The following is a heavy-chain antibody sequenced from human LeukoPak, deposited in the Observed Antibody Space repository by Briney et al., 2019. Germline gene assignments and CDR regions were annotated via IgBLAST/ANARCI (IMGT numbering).Heavy chain of an antibody. V-gene: IGHV3-74*01. J-gene: IGHJ4*02. CDR3: ARDRAGPGDY. CDR1: GFTFSRHY. Sequence: GGSLRLSCAASGFTFSRHYMHWVRQAPGKGLVWVSRINGVGTDRIYADSVKGRFTISRDNAKNTLYLQMNSLRVEDTAMYYCARDRAGPGDYWGQGTLVTVSS. D-gene: IGHD1-1*01. CDR2: INGVGTDR.